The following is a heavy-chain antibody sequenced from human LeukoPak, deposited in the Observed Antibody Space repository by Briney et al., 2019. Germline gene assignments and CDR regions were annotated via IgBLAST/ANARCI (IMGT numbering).Heavy chain of an antibody. CDR3: ASGRSVAGIGY. CDR1: GGSISSYY. J-gene: IGHJ4*02. Sequence: SETLSLTCTVSGGSISSYYWSWIRQPPGKGLEWIGEINHSGSTNYNPSLKSRVTISVDTSKNQFSLKLSSVTAADTAVYYCASGRSVAGIGYWGQGTLVTVSS. V-gene: IGHV4-34*01. D-gene: IGHD6-19*01. CDR2: INHSGST.